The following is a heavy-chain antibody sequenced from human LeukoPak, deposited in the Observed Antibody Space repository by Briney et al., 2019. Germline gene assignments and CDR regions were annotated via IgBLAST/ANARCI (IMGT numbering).Heavy chain of an antibody. CDR2: ISTYNGHT. Sequence: ASVKVSCKASGYTFTDYGISWVRQAPGQGLEWMGWISTYNGHTNYAQKFQGRVTMTTDTSTSTAYMELRSLRSDDTAVFYCERVTSWGLPDFDYWGQGTLVTVSS. V-gene: IGHV1-18*01. J-gene: IGHJ4*02. CDR3: ERVTSWGLPDFDY. CDR1: GYTFTDYG. D-gene: IGHD1-26*01.